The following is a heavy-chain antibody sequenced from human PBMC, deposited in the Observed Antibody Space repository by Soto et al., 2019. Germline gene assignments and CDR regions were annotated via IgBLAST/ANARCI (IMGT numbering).Heavy chain of an antibody. CDR3: ARDATMVRGVIITRYYYGMDV. CDR1: GGSVSSGSYY. CDR2: IYYSGST. V-gene: IGHV4-61*01. J-gene: IGHJ6*02. Sequence: PSETLSLTCTVSGGSVSSGSYYWSWIRQPPGKGLEWIGYIYYSGSTNYNPSLKSRVTISVDTSKNQFSLKLSSVTAADTAVYYCARDATMVRGVIITRYYYGMDVWGQGTTVTVSS. D-gene: IGHD3-10*01.